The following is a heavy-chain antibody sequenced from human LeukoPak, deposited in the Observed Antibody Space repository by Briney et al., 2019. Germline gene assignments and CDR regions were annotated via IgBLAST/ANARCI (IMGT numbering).Heavy chain of an antibody. V-gene: IGHV4-39*07. CDR1: GGSISSSSYY. J-gene: IGHJ4*02. Sequence: SETLSLTCTVSGGSISSSSYYWGWIRQPPGKGLEWIGSIYYSGSTYYNPSLKSRVTISVDRSKNQFSLNLSSVTAADTAVYYCARGEYSGFLDHWGQGTLVTVSS. D-gene: IGHD5-12*01. CDR2: IYYSGST. CDR3: ARGEYSGFLDH.